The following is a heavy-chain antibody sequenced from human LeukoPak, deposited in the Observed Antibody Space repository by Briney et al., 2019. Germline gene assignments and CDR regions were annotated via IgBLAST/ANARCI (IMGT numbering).Heavy chain of an antibody. V-gene: IGHV1-46*01. CDR1: GYTFTSYY. D-gene: IGHD5-24*01. J-gene: IGHJ4*02. Sequence: EASVKVSCKASGYTFTSYYMHWVRQAPGQRLERVGIINPSGGSTSYAQKFQGRVTMTRDTSTSTVYMELSSLRSEDTAVYYCARGFRWLQYRLDYWGQGTLVTVSS. CDR2: INPSGGST. CDR3: ARGFRWLQYRLDY.